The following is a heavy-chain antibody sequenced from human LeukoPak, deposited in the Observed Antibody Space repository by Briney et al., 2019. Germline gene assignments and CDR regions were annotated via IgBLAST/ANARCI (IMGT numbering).Heavy chain of an antibody. V-gene: IGHV3-30*02. Sequence: SGGSLRLSCAASGFTFNNYDMHWVRQAPGKGLEWVTFIHYDGDYKYYADSVKGRFTISRDNSKNTLYLQMNSLRAEDTAVYYCAKLRRSSSWEYFDYWGQGTLVTVSS. CDR2: IHYDGDYK. J-gene: IGHJ4*02. CDR3: AKLRRSSSWEYFDY. CDR1: GFTFNNYD. D-gene: IGHD6-13*01.